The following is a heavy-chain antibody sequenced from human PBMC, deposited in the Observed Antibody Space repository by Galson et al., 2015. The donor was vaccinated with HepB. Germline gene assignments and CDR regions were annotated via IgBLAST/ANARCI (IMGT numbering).Heavy chain of an antibody. CDR3: AIAYEMDTLFLGYDAFDI. V-gene: IGHV3-23*01. D-gene: IGHD5-24*01. CDR2: TSGSGGST. Sequence: SLRLSCAVSGFTFSRYGMSWVRQAPGKGLEWVSGTSGSGGSTYYADSVKGRFTISRDKSKNTLYLPMNSLRADDTAVYYCAIAYEMDTLFLGYDAFDIRGQGTMVTVSS. CDR1: GFTFSRYG. J-gene: IGHJ3*02.